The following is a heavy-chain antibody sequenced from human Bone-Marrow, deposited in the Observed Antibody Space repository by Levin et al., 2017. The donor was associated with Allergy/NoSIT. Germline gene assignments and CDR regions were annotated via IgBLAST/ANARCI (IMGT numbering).Heavy chain of an antibody. J-gene: IGHJ4*02. CDR1: GFTFSNAW. CDR2: IKSKTDGGTT. D-gene: IGHD6-19*01. V-gene: IGHV3-15*01. CDR3: TTDERGWYWLDY. Sequence: PGESLKISCAASGFTFSNAWMSWVRQAPGKGLEWVGRIKSKTDGGTTDYAAPVKGRFTISRDDSKNTLYLQMNSLKTEDTAVYYCTTDERGWYWLDYWGQGTLVTVSS.